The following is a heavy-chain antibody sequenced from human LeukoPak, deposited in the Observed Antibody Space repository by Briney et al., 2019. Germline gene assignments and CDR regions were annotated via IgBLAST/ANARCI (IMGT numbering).Heavy chain of an antibody. Sequence: SETLSLTCTVSGGSISSYYWSWIRQPPGKGLEWIGYIYYSGSTNYNPSLKSRVTISVDTSKNQFSLKLSSVTAADTAVYYCARVLGVVVTYDAFDIWGQGTMVTVSS. D-gene: IGHD3-22*01. CDR2: IYYSGST. V-gene: IGHV4-59*01. CDR1: GGSISSYY. CDR3: ARVLGVVVTYDAFDI. J-gene: IGHJ3*02.